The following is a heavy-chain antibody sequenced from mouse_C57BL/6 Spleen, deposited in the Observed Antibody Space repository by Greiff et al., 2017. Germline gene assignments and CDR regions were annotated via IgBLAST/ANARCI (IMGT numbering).Heavy chain of an antibody. CDR2: IDPEDGDT. CDR3: TTGYYDSHFDY. V-gene: IGHV14-1*01. D-gene: IGHD2-4*01. CDR1: GFNIKDYY. Sequence: VQLQQSGAELVRPGASVKLSCTASGFNIKDYYMHWVKQRPEQGLEWIGRIDPEDGDTEYAPKFQGKATMTADTSSNTAYLQLSSLTSEDTAVYCCTTGYYDSHFDYWGQGTTLTVSS. J-gene: IGHJ2*01.